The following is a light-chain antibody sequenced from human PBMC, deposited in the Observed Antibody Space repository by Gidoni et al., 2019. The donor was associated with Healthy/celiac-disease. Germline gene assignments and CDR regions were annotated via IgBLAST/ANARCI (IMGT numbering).Light chain of an antibody. V-gene: IGKV1-39*01. CDR3: QQSYSTLYT. CDR2: AAS. J-gene: IGKJ2*01. CDR1: QSISSY. Sequence: DIPMTHSPSSLSASVGDRVTITCRASQSISSYLNWYQQKPGKAPKLLIYAASSLQSGVPSRFSGSGSGTDFTLTISSLQPEDFATYYCQQSYSTLYTFGQXTKLEIK.